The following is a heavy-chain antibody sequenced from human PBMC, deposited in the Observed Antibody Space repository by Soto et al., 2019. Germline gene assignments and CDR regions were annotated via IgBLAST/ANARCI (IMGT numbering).Heavy chain of an antibody. CDR1: GYTFTGLY. D-gene: IGHD7-27*01. J-gene: IGHJ6*02. V-gene: IGHV1-2*02. CDR2: INPTSGGT. Sequence: ASVKVSCKASGYTFTGLYIHWVRQAPGQGLEWMGLINPTSGGTNYEQKFHGRVNMTRDTSISTAFMELSRLTSDDTALYFCARGGQFLTLDVWGQGTTVTVSS. CDR3: ARGGQFLTLDV.